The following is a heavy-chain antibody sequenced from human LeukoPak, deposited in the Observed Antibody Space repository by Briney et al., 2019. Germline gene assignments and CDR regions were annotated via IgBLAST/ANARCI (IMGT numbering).Heavy chain of an antibody. J-gene: IGHJ4*02. CDR2: IYYSGST. CDR3: ARHYYGSGSYYNDAYFDY. V-gene: IGHV4-39*01. CDR1: GGSISSSSYY. D-gene: IGHD3-10*01. Sequence: SETLSLTCTVSGGSISSSSYYWGWIRQPPGKGLEWIGSIYYSGSTYYNPSLKSRVTISADTSKNQFSLKLSSVTAADTAVYYCARHYYGSGSYYNDAYFDYWGQGTLVTVSS.